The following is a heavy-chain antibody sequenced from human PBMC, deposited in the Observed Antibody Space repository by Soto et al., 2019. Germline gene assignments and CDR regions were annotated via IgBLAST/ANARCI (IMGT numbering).Heavy chain of an antibody. Sequence: PGESLKMSCNGSGYNFTSYCISLVLQMPGKGLEWMGRIDPSDSYTNYSPSFQCHVTISADKSISTAYLQWSSLKASDTAMYYCARARYCTNGCGMDVWGQGTTVTVSS. D-gene: IGHD2-8*01. J-gene: IGHJ6*02. CDR1: GYNFTSYC. V-gene: IGHV5-10-1*01. CDR3: ARARYCTNGCGMDV. CDR2: IDPSDSYT.